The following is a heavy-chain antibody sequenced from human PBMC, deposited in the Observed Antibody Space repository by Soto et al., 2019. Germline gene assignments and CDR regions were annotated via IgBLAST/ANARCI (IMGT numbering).Heavy chain of an antibody. CDR3: ARTARDYDILTGYSRGRSYGMDV. CDR2: IYYSGST. D-gene: IGHD3-9*01. Sequence: SETLSLTCTVSCGSISSGDYYCSWIRQPPGKGLEWIGYIYYSGSTYYNPSLKSRVTISVDTSKNQFSLKLSSVTAADTAVYYCARTARDYDILTGYSRGRSYGMDVWGQGTTVTVSS. CDR1: CGSISSGDYY. J-gene: IGHJ6*02. V-gene: IGHV4-30-4*01.